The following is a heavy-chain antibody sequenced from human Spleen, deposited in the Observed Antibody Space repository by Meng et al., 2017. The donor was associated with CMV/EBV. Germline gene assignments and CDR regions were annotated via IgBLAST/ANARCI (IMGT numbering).Heavy chain of an antibody. Sequence: ASVKVSCKASGYTFINYGISWVRQAPGQGLEWMGWISPYKGNTKYAQKIQGRVTLTTDTSTSTAYMELTSLTSDDTAIYYCARERGAVAGDHWGQGTTVTVSS. D-gene: IGHD3-10*01. V-gene: IGHV1-18*01. J-gene: IGHJ6*02. CDR2: ISPYKGNT. CDR1: GYTFINYG. CDR3: ARERGAVAGDH.